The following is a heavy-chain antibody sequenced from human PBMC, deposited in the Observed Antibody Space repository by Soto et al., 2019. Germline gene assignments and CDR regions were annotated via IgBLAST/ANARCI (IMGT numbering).Heavy chain of an antibody. V-gene: IGHV4-30-2*01. CDR3: ARGEGGSGIYDY. Sequence: TLSLTCAVSGGSIRSGCYSWSWIRQPPEKGLEWIGYIYHSGSTYYNPSLKSRVTISVDRSKNQFSLKLSSVTAADTAVYYCARGEGGSGIYDYWGQGTLVTVSS. CDR2: IYHSGST. J-gene: IGHJ4*02. D-gene: IGHD3-10*01. CDR1: GGSIRSGCYS.